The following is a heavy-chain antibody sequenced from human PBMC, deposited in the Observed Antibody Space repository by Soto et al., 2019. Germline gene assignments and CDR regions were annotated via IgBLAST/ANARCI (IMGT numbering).Heavy chain of an antibody. D-gene: IGHD1-20*01. V-gene: IGHV3-23*01. Sequence: EVQLLESGGGFVQPGGSLRLSCAASGFIFSNYAMSWVRQPPGRGLEWVSAMTGTGGTTYYADSVKGRFTISRDSSKNTLYLQMDSLRVEDTAEYYCARDLPRGGEQRYYHGLDVWGRGTTVTVSS. J-gene: IGHJ6*02. CDR2: MTGTGGTT. CDR3: ARDLPRGGEQRYYHGLDV. CDR1: GFIFSNYA.